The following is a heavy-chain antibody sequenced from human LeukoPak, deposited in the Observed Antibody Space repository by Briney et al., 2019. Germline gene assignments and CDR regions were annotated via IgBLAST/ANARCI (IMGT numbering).Heavy chain of an antibody. V-gene: IGHV3-30*04. CDR3: ARWSFHCSGGSCYPGFDY. CDR2: ISYDGSNK. CDR1: GFTFSSYA. Sequence: GGSLRLSCAASGFTFSSYAMHWVRQAPGKGLEWVAVISYDGSNKYYADSVKGRFTISRDNSKNTLYLQMNSLRAEDTAVYYCARWSFHCSGGSCYPGFDYWGQGTLVTVSS. D-gene: IGHD2-15*01. J-gene: IGHJ4*02.